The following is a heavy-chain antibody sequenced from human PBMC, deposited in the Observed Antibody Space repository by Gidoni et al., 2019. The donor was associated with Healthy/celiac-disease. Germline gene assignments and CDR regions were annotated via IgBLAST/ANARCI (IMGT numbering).Heavy chain of an antibody. D-gene: IGHD3-22*01. CDR2: IFSNDEK. V-gene: IGHV2-26*01. J-gene: IGHJ6*02. CDR1: GFSLSNARMG. CDR3: ARTYYYDSSGYPPYYYGMDV. Sequence: QVTLKESGPVLVQPTATLTLTCTVSGFSLSNARMGVSWIRQPPGKALEWLAHIFSNDEKSYSTSLKSRLTISKDTSKSQVVLTMTNMDPVDTATYYCARTYYYDSSGYPPYYYGMDVWGQGTTVTVSS.